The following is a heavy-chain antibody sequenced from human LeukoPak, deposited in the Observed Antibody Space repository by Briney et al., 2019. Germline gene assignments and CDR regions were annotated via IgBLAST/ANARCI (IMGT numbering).Heavy chain of an antibody. V-gene: IGHV3-64*01. Sequence: GGSLRLSCAASGFTFSSYAMHWVRQAPGKGLEYVSAISSNGGSTYYANSVKGRFTISRDNSKNTLYLQMNSLRAEDTAVYYCARDGPYSGYYFDYWGQGTLVTVSS. D-gene: IGHD6-19*01. CDR3: ARDGPYSGYYFDY. J-gene: IGHJ4*02. CDR1: GFTFSSYA. CDR2: ISSNGGST.